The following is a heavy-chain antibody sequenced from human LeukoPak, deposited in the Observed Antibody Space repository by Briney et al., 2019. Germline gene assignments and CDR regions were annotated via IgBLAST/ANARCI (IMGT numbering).Heavy chain of an antibody. V-gene: IGHV3-66*01. CDR1: GFTVSSNY. CDR3: ARVVPGLDDY. Sequence: GGSLRLSCAASGFTVSSNYMTWVRQAPGKGLEWVSLIYSGGSTNYADSVKGRFTISRDNSKNTLYLQMNSLRAGDTAVYYCARVVPGLDDYWGQGTLVTVSS. J-gene: IGHJ4*02. D-gene: IGHD1-26*01. CDR2: IYSGGST.